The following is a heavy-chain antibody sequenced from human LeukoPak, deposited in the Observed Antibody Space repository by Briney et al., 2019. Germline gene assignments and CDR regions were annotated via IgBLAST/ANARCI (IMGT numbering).Heavy chain of an antibody. J-gene: IGHJ6*02. D-gene: IGHD5-18*01. CDR3: ARDSVDTAMEGYGMDV. CDR1: GFTFSSYA. CDR2: ISGSGDNT. V-gene: IGHV3-23*01. Sequence: PGGSLRLSCAASGFTFSSYAMSRVRQVPGKGLEWVSVISGSGDNTYYADSVKGRFTISRDNSKNTLYLQMNSLRAEDTAVYYCARDSVDTAMEGYGMDVWGQGTTVTVSS.